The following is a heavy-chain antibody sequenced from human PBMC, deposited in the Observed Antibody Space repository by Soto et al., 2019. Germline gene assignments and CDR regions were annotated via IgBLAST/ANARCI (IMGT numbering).Heavy chain of an antibody. V-gene: IGHV1-18*04. D-gene: IGHD1-7*01. CDR3: ARGGWNYGPGPVEL. Sequence: QVQLVQSGTEVKTPGASVKVSCHASGYTFTNYGINWVRQAPGQGLEWMEWISAYNGKTHHAPFVQDRVTMTKDTSTRTAYMELTSLRSDDTAVYYCARGGWNYGPGPVELWGQGTMVTVSS. CDR1: GYTFTNYG. J-gene: IGHJ3*01. CDR2: ISAYNGKT.